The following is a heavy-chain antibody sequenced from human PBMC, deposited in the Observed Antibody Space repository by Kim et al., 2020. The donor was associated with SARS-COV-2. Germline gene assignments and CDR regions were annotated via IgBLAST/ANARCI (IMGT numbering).Heavy chain of an antibody. D-gene: IGHD3-10*01. V-gene: IGHV3-33*01. CDR3: GRGRGSYHYYMDV. J-gene: IGHJ6*03. Sequence: GGSLRLSCAASGFTFSSYGMQWGRLAPGKGLEWLVVIWLDRSNRYFADSVKGRFTISIDNSKNTLYLQMNSLRTADTAVYYCGRGRGSYHYYMDVWGKGTPVTVSS. CDR2: IWLDRSNR. CDR1: GFTFSSYG.